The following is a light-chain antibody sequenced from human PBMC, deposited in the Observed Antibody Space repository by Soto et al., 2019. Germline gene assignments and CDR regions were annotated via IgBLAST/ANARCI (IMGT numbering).Light chain of an antibody. CDR3: ATWDDSVNGVV. Sequence: QSVVTQPPSVSGTPGQRVTISCSGSDSNIGSHAVDWYQQFPGKAPQLLIYSNDQRPSGVPDRFSGSKSGTSASLAISGLQSEDEADYYCATWDDSVNGVVIGGGTKLTVL. CDR2: SND. J-gene: IGLJ2*01. CDR1: DSNIGSHA. V-gene: IGLV1-44*01.